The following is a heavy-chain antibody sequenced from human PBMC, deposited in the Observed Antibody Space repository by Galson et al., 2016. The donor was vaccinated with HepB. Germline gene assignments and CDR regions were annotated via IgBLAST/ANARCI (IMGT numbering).Heavy chain of an antibody. D-gene: IGHD3-10*01. V-gene: IGHV3-23*01. CDR3: AKDSWWVPGVIIDFDD. CDR1: GFLFYTYA. CDR2: ISGSGGSI. J-gene: IGHJ4*02. Sequence: SLRLSCATSGFLFYTYAMSWVRQAPGKGLEWISTISGSGGSIYYADSVNGRFTISKDSSKDTLYLQMDSLRVEDTAIYYCAKDSWWVPGVIIDFDDWGQGTLVTVSS.